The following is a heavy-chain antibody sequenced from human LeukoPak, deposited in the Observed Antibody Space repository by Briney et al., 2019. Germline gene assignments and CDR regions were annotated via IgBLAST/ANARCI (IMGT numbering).Heavy chain of an antibody. V-gene: IGHV3-23*01. CDR1: GFTFSSYA. CDR2: ISGSGGST. D-gene: IGHD3-22*01. CDR3: ARESSGYYSSSYFDY. J-gene: IGHJ4*02. Sequence: PGGSLRLSCAASGFTFSSYAMSWVRQAPGKGLEWVSAISGSGGSTYYADSVKGRFTISRDNAKNSLYLQMNSLRAEDTAVYYCARESSGYYSSSYFDYWGQGTLVTVSS.